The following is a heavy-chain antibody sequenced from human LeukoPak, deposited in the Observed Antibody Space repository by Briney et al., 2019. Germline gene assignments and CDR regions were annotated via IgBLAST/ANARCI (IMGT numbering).Heavy chain of an antibody. CDR3: ASLSTVTMY. Sequence: PSETLSLTCAVYGGSFSGYYWSWIRQPPGKGLEWIGEINHSGSTNYNPSLKSRVTISVDASKNQFSLKLSSVTAADTAVYYCASLSTVTMYWGQGTLVTVSS. CDR2: INHSGST. J-gene: IGHJ4*02. D-gene: IGHD4-17*01. CDR1: GGSFSGYY. V-gene: IGHV4-34*01.